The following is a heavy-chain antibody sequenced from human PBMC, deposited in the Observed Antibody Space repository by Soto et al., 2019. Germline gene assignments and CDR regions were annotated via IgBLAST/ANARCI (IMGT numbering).Heavy chain of an antibody. CDR2: ISYDGSNK. CDR1: GFTFSSYA. CDR3: ARVRRRFLKAYYYGMDV. V-gene: IGHV3-30-3*01. D-gene: IGHD3-3*01. Sequence: PGGSLRLSCAASGFTFSSYAMHWVRQAPGKGLERVAVISYDGSNKYYADSVKGRFTISRDNSKNTLYLQMNSLRAEDTAVYYCARVRRRFLKAYYYGMDVWGQGTTVTVSS. J-gene: IGHJ6*02.